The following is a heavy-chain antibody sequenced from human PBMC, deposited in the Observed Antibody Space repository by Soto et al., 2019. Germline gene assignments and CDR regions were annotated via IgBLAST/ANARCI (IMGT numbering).Heavy chain of an antibody. CDR2: ISHDGSNK. J-gene: IGHJ3*02. V-gene: IGHV3-30*18. CDR3: AKDLGHGGRGAFDI. Sequence: QVQLVESGGGVVQPGRSLRLSCAASGFTFSSYGMHWVRQAPGKGLEWVALISHDGSNKYYADSVKGRFTIARDNSKNTLYLQMNSLRTEDTAVYYCAKDLGHGGRGAFDIWGQGTMVTVSS. CDR1: GFTFSSYG. D-gene: IGHD7-27*01.